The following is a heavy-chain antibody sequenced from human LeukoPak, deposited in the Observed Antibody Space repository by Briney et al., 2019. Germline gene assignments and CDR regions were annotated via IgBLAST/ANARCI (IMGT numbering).Heavy chain of an antibody. V-gene: IGHV3-30-3*01. D-gene: IGHD6-6*01. Sequence: GGSLRLSCTASGFTFSSYTMHWVRQAPGKGLEWVGVILYDGSNKYYADSVKGRFTFSRDNSKNTLYLQMTSLRAEDTAVYYCAREGYSSSFDYWCQGTLVTVSS. CDR2: ILYDGSNK. CDR1: GFTFSSYT. CDR3: AREGYSSSFDY. J-gene: IGHJ4*02.